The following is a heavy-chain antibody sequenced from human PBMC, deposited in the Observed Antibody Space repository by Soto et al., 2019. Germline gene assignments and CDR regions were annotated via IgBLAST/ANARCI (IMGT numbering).Heavy chain of an antibody. CDR3: ARDQDGYSYGH. D-gene: IGHD5-18*01. V-gene: IGHV4-59*01. Sequence: SETLSLTCTVSCGSISSYYWSWIRQPPGKGLEWIGYIYYSGSTNYNPSLKSRVTISVDTSKNQFSLKLSSVTAADTAVYYCARDQDGYSYGHWGQGTLVTVSS. CDR1: CGSISSYY. CDR2: IYYSGST. J-gene: IGHJ4*02.